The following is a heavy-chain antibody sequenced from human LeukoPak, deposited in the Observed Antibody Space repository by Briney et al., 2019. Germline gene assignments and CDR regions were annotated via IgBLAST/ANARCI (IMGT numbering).Heavy chain of an antibody. V-gene: IGHV3-53*01. CDR2: IYSGGST. CDR3: ARGGSGNWNAPFGY. D-gene: IGHD1-1*01. J-gene: IGHJ4*02. CDR1: GFTVSSNY. Sequence: PGGSLRLSCAASGFTVSSNYMSWVRQAPGKGLEWVSVIYSGGSTYYADSVKGRFTISRDNSKNTLYLQMNSLRAEDTAVYYCARGGSGNWNAPFGYWGQGTLVTVSS.